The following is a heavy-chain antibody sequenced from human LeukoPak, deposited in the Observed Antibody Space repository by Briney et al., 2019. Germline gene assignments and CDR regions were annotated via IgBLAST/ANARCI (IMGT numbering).Heavy chain of an antibody. CDR3: ALVMTTVTKGPFDY. CDR1: GFSVSSNY. D-gene: IGHD4-17*01. V-gene: IGHV3-66*01. J-gene: IGHJ4*02. CDR2: IYSGGST. Sequence: PGGSLRFSCAASGFSVSSNYMSWVRQAPGKGLEWVSVIYSGGSTYYADSVKGRFTISRDNSKNTLYLQMNSLRAEDTAVYYCALVMTTVTKGPFDYWGQGTLVTVSS.